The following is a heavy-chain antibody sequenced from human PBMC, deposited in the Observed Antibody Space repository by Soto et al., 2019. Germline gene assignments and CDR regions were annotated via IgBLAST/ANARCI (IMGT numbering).Heavy chain of an antibody. CDR1: GFTFSSYA. D-gene: IGHD3-3*01. J-gene: IGHJ6*02. V-gene: IGHV3-23*01. CDR2: ISGSGGST. CDR3: AKDPRNYDFWSGYSDTTPYMDV. Sequence: GGSLRLSCAASGFTFSSYAMSWVRQAPGKGLEWVSAISGSGGSTYYADSVKGRFTISRDNSKNTLYLQMNSLRAEDTAVYYCAKDPRNYDFWSGYSDTTPYMDVWGQGTTVTVSS.